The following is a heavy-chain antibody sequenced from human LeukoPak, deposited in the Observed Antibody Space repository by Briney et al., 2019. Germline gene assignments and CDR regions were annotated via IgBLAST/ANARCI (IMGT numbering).Heavy chain of an antibody. Sequence: GGSLRLSCAASGFTVSSNYMSWVRQAPGKGLEWVSVIYSSGSTSYADSVKGRFTISRDNSKSTLYLQMNSLRAEDTAVYYCARDLVGVVYGLDGMDVWGQGTTVTVSS. CDR2: IYSSGST. J-gene: IGHJ6*02. V-gene: IGHV3-66*01. D-gene: IGHD3-3*01. CDR3: ARDLVGVVYGLDGMDV. CDR1: GFTVSSNY.